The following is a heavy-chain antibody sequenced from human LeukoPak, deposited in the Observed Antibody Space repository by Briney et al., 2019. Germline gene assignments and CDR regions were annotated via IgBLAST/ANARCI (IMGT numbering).Heavy chain of an antibody. CDR1: GGSISSYY. D-gene: IGHD6-19*01. V-gene: IGHV4-59*01. Sequence: PSETLSLTCTVSGGSISSYYWSWIRQPPGKGLEWIGYIYYSGSTNYNPSLKSRVTISVDTSKNQFSLKLSSVTAADTAVYHCAKNLIAVAGTRGYYGMDVWGQGTTVTVSS. CDR2: IYYSGST. CDR3: AKNLIAVAGTRGYYGMDV. J-gene: IGHJ6*02.